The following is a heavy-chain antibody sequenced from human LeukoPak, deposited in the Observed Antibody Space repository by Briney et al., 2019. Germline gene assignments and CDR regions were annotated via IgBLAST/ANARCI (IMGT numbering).Heavy chain of an antibody. D-gene: IGHD2-15*01. CDR1: GFTFSSYS. CDR3: ARAGYCSGGSCSDYYYYMDV. CDR2: ISSSSSTI. V-gene: IGHV3-48*01. Sequence: PGGSLRLSCAASGFTFSSYSMNWVRQAPGKGLEWVSYISSSSSTIYYADSVKGRFTTSRDNAKNSLYLQMNSLRAEDTAVYYCARAGYCSGGSCSDYYYYMDVWGKGTTVTVSS. J-gene: IGHJ6*03.